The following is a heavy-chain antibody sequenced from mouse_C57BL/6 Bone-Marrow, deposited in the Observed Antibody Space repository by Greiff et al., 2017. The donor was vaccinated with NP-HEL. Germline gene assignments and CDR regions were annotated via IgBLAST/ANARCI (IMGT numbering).Heavy chain of an antibody. J-gene: IGHJ1*03. D-gene: IGHD2-4*01. Sequence: DVMLVESGGGLVQPGGSLKLSCAASGFTFSDYYMYWVRQTPEKRLEWVAYISNGGGSTYYPDTVKGRFTISRDNAKNTLYLQMSRLKAEDTAIYYCARHDYEGCWYFDVWGTGTTVTVSS. CDR2: ISNGGGST. V-gene: IGHV5-12*01. CDR1: GFTFSDYY. CDR3: ARHDYEGCWYFDV.